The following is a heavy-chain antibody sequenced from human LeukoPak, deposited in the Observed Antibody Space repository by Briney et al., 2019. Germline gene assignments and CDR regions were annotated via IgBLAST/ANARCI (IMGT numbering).Heavy chain of an antibody. D-gene: IGHD2-15*01. J-gene: IGHJ4*02. V-gene: IGHV3-73*01. CDR3: AKSRHIVVVVAALDY. CDR1: GFNFSGSA. CDR2: IRSKANSYAT. Sequence: GESLRLSCAASGFNFSGSAIHWVRQASGKGLEWVGRIRSKANSYATAYAASVEGRFTISRDDSNNMAYLQMNSLRAEDTAVYYCAKSRHIVVVVAALDYWGQGTLVTVSS.